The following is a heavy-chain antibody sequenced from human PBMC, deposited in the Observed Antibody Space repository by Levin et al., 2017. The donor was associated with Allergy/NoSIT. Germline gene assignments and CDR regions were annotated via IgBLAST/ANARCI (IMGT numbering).Heavy chain of an antibody. CDR1: GFSFSTYE. Sequence: GESLKISCAASGFSFSTYEMNWVRQAPGKGLEWISFISPKGNSKYYADPVKGRFTISRDNAKNSLYLQMSGLRAEDTAVYYCARVATVGYAFDYWGQGTLVTVSS. J-gene: IGHJ4*02. CDR3: ARVATVGYAFDY. V-gene: IGHV3-48*03. D-gene: IGHD5-12*01. CDR2: ISPKGNSK.